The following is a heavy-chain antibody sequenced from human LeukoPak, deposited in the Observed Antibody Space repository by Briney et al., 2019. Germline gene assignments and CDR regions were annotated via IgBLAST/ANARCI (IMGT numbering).Heavy chain of an antibody. V-gene: IGHV1-24*01. CDR3: ATGAMVRGVIIPQFDY. CDR2: FDPEDGET. CDR1: GYTFTSYG. Sequence: ASVKVSCKASGYTFTSYGTSWVRQAPGKGLEWMGGFDPEDGETIYAQKFQGRVTMTEDTSTDTAYMELSSLRSEDTAVYYCATGAMVRGVIIPQFDYWGQGTLVTVSS. D-gene: IGHD3-10*01. J-gene: IGHJ4*02.